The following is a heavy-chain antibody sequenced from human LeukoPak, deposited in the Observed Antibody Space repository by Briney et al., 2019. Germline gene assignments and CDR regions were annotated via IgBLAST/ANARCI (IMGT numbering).Heavy chain of an antibody. V-gene: IGHV4-39*01. CDR3: ARQVGVTTILFDY. CDR1: GGSISSSSYY. Sequence: PSETLSLTCTVSGGSISSSSYYWGWIRQAPGTGLEWIGSIYYSGSTYYNPSLKSRVTISVDTSKNQFSLSLSSVTAADTAVYYCARQVGVTTILFDYWGQGTLVTVSS. D-gene: IGHD4-17*01. J-gene: IGHJ4*02. CDR2: IYYSGST.